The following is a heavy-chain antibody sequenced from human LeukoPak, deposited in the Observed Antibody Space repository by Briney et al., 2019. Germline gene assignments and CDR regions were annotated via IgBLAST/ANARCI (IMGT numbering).Heavy chain of an antibody. CDR1: GFTFSGSA. D-gene: IGHD1-1*01. Sequence: PGGSLRLSCAASGFTFSGSAMHWVRQASGKGLEWVGRIRSKANSYATAYAASVKGRFTISRDDSKNTAYLQMNSLKTEDTAVYYCARESTEERPGCWGRGTLVVVSS. J-gene: IGHJ4*02. CDR2: IRSKANSYAT. V-gene: IGHV3-73*01. CDR3: ARESTEERPGC.